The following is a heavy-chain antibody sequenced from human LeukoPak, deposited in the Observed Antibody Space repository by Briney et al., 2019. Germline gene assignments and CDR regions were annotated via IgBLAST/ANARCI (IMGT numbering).Heavy chain of an antibody. CDR2: IIPIFGTA. D-gene: IGHD4-17*01. CDR3: ARAGHDYGDDY. CDR1: GGTFSSYA. V-gene: IGHV1-69*13. Sequence: VASVKVSCKASGGTFSSYAISWVRQAPGQGLEWMGGIIPIFGTANYAQKFQGRVTITADESTSTAYMELSSQRSEDTAVYYCARAGHDYGDDYWGQGTLVTVSS. J-gene: IGHJ4*02.